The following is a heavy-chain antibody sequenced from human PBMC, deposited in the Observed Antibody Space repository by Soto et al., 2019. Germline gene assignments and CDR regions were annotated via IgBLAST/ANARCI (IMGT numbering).Heavy chain of an antibody. Sequence: PSETLSLTCAVYGGSFSGYYWSWIRQPPGKGLEWIGEINHSGSTNYNPSLKSRVTISVDTSKNQFSLKLSSVTAADTAVYYCARVLHLTYCSSTSCYFFRLGSNWFDPWGQGTLVTVSS. CDR3: ARVLHLTYCSSTSCYFFRLGSNWFDP. J-gene: IGHJ5*02. CDR2: INHSGST. CDR1: GGSFSGYY. D-gene: IGHD2-2*01. V-gene: IGHV4-34*01.